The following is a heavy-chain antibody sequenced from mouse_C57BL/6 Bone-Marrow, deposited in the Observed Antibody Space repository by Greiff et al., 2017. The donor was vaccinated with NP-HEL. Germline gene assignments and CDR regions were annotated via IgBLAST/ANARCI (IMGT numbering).Heavy chain of an antibody. J-gene: IGHJ4*01. Sequence: VQLQQSGPELVKPGASVKIPCKASGYTFTDYNMDWVKQSHGKSLEWIGDINPNNGGTIDNQKFKGKATFTVDKSSSTAYMELRSLTSEDTAVYYCARELRYQNYYAMDYWGQGTSVTVSS. CDR1: GYTFTDYN. CDR2: INPNNGGT. CDR3: ARELRYQNYYAMDY. D-gene: IGHD1-1*01. V-gene: IGHV1-18*01.